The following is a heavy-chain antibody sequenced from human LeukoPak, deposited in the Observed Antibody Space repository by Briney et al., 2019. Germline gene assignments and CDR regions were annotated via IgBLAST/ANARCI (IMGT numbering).Heavy chain of an antibody. CDR1: GYTFSRYG. Sequence: GASVKVSCKASGYTFSRYGISWVRQAPGQGLEWMGWISSYNGNTNYAQKLQGRVTMTTDTSTSTAYMELRSLRSDDTAVYYCARASYVWGSYRSDDAFDIWGQGTMVTVSS. D-gene: IGHD3-16*02. CDR2: ISSYNGNT. J-gene: IGHJ3*02. CDR3: ARASYVWGSYRSDDAFDI. V-gene: IGHV1-18*01.